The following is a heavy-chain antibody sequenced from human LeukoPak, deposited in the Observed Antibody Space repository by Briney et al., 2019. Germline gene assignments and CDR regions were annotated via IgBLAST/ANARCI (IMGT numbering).Heavy chain of an antibody. CDR3: ARGSSGFFGY. Sequence: SETLSLTCTVSGGSISSGSYYWSWIRQPAGKGLEWTGRIYTSGSTNYNPSLKNRVTISVDTYKNQFSLKLSSVTAADTAVYYCARGSSGFFGYWGQGTLVTVSS. CDR2: IYTSGST. J-gene: IGHJ4*02. CDR1: GGSISSGSYY. V-gene: IGHV4-61*02. D-gene: IGHD6-19*01.